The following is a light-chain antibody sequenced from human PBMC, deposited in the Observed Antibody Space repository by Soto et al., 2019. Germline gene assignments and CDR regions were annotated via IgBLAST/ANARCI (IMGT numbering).Light chain of an antibody. J-gene: IGKJ2*01. V-gene: IGKV1-39*01. CDR3: QQSYSSPYT. CDR1: QSLSSY. Sequence: DIQMTQSPSSLSASVGDRVTITCRASQSLSSYLKWYHLKPGKAPKLLIYAASSLQSGVPSRFSGSGSGTDFTLTISSLQTEDFATYYCQQSYSSPYTFGQGTKLESK. CDR2: AAS.